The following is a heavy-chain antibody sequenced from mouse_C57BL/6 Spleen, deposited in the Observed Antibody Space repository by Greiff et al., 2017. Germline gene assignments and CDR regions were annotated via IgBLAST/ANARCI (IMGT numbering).Heavy chain of an antibody. D-gene: IGHD1-1*01. J-gene: IGHJ4*01. CDR1: GYAFSSSW. Sequence: QVQLQQPGPELVKPGASVKISCKASGYAFSSSWMNWVKQRPGKGLEWIGRIYPGDGDTNYNGKFKGKATLTADKSSSTAYMQLSSLTSEDSAVYFCARGTTVVARDYYAMDYWGQGTSVTVSS. V-gene: IGHV1-82*01. CDR3: ARGTTVVARDYYAMDY. CDR2: IYPGDGDT.